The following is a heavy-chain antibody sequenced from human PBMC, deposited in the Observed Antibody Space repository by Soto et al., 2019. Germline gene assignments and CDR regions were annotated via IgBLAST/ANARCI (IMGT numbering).Heavy chain of an antibody. Sequence: ASVKVSCKASGYTFTSYGISWVRQAPGQGLEWMGWISAYNGNTNYAQKFQGRVTMTTDTSTSTAYMELSSLRSEDTAVYYCARDRDGDYRNRGWYFDLWGRGTPVTVSS. CDR1: GYTFTSYG. V-gene: IGHV1-18*01. CDR3: ARDRDGDYRNRGWYFDL. D-gene: IGHD4-17*01. CDR2: ISAYNGNT. J-gene: IGHJ2*01.